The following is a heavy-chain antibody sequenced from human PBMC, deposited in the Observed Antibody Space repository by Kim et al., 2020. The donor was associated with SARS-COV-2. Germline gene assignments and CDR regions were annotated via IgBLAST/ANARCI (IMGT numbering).Heavy chain of an antibody. CDR3: ARAGVAAEDLLYYYGMDV. D-gene: IGHD6-13*01. J-gene: IGHJ6*02. Sequence: SETLSLTCAVYGGSFSGYYWSWIRQPPGKGLEWIGEINHSGSTNYNPSLKSRVTISVDTSKNQFSLKLSSVTAADTAVYYCARAGVAAEDLLYYYGMDVWGQGTTVTVSS. V-gene: IGHV4-34*01. CDR2: INHSGST. CDR1: GGSFSGYY.